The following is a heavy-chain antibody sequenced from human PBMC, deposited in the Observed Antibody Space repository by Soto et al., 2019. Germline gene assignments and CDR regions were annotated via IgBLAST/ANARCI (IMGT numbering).Heavy chain of an antibody. Sequence: SETLSLTCTVSGGSISSSSYYWGWIRQPPGKGLEWIGSIYYSGSTYYNPSLKSRVTISVDTSKNQFSLKLSSVTAADTAVYYCARQIFCVLVAATPDLYWFDPWGQGTLVTVSS. V-gene: IGHV4-39*01. CDR2: IYYSGST. CDR1: GGSISSSSYY. D-gene: IGHD2-15*01. CDR3: ARQIFCVLVAATPDLYWFDP. J-gene: IGHJ5*02.